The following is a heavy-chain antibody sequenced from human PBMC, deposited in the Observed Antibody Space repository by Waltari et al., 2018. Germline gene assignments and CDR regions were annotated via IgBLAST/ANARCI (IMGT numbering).Heavy chain of an antibody. CDR1: GGSFSGYY. CDR3: AYYYDSRGKFY. D-gene: IGHD3-22*01. CDR2: INHSGST. V-gene: IGHV4-34*01. J-gene: IGHJ4*02. Sequence: QVQLQQWGAGLLKPSETLSLTCAVYGGSFSGYYWSWIRQPPGKGLDWIGEINHSGSTNSNPSLKGRVTISVDTSKNQFSLKLSSVTAADTAVYYCAYYYDSRGKFYWGQGTLVTVSS.